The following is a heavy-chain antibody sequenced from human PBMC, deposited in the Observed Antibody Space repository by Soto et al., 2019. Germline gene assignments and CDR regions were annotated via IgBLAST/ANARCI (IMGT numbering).Heavy chain of an antibody. CDR3: ARGKYCSSTSSYLGCWFDP. D-gene: IGHD2-2*01. CDR1: GYTFTSYG. CDR2: ISAYNGNT. V-gene: IGHV1-18*01. Sequence: ASVKVSCKASGYTFTSYGISWVRQAPGQGLEWMGWISAYNGNTNYAQKLQSRVTMTTDTSTSTAYMELRSLRSDDTAVYYCARGKYCSSTSSYLGCWFDPWGQGTLVTVSS. J-gene: IGHJ5*02.